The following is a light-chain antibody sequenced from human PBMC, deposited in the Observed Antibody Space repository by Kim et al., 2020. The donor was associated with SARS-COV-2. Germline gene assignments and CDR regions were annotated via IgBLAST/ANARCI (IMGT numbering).Light chain of an antibody. CDR2: AAA. V-gene: IGKV3-15*01. J-gene: IGKJ2*01. CDR1: QSVSSS. Sequence: VSPGERSTLSCRARQSVSSSLAGYQQKPGEAPRRLIYAAATRATGIPARFSGSGSGTEFTLTISSLQSGDFAVYYCQQYNNWPPYTFGQGTKLEI. CDR3: QQYNNWPPYT.